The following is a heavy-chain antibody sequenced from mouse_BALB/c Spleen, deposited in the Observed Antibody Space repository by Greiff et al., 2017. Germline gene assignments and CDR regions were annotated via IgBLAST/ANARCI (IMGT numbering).Heavy chain of an antibody. V-gene: IGHV5-9-3*01. D-gene: IGHD2-1*01. CDR1: GFTFSSYA. CDR3: ARQGNYVGAMDY. CDR2: ISSGGSYT. Sequence: EVKVVESGGGLVKPGGSLKLSCAASGFTFSSYAMSWVRQTPEKRLEWVATISSGGSYTYYPDSVKGRFTISRDNAKNTLYLQMSSLRSEDTAMYYCARQGNYVGAMDYWGQGTSVTVSS. J-gene: IGHJ4*01.